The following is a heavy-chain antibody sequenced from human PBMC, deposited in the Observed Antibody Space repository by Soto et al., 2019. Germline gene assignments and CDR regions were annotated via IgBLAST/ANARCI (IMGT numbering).Heavy chain of an antibody. V-gene: IGHV3-21*01. Sequence: PGGSLRLSCAASGFTFSSYSMNWVRQAPGKGLEWVSSISSSSSYIYYADSVKGRFTISRDNAKNSLYLQMNSLRAEDTAVYYCARDYQLRYFESPRYPPGYWGQGTLVTVSS. J-gene: IGHJ4*02. CDR3: ARDYQLRYFESPRYPPGY. D-gene: IGHD3-9*01. CDR1: GFTFSSYS. CDR2: ISSSSSYI.